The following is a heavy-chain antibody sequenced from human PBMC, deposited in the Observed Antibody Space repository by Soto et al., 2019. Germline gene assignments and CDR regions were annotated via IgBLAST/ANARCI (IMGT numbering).Heavy chain of an antibody. CDR1: GGTFSSYA. CDR3: VRVVAIPGYPDN. J-gene: IGHJ4*02. D-gene: IGHD5-12*01. V-gene: IGHV1-69*12. Sequence: QVQLVQSGAEVRQPASSVKVSCKTSGGTFSSYAISWVRQAPGQGLEWMGGIVPIVDTSTYAQKFKGRVTITADESTSTVYMELSSLRSDDTAVYYCVRVVAIPGYPDNWGQGTLVTVSS. CDR2: IVPIVDTS.